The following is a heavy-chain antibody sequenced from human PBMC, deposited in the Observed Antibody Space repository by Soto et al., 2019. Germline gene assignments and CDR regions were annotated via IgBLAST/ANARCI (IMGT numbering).Heavy chain of an antibody. Sequence: QVQLVESGGGVVQPGRSLRLSCAASGFTFSSYGMHWVRQAPGKGLEWVAVISYGGSNKYYADSVKGRFTISRDNSKNTLYLQMNSLRAEDTAVYYCAKDRNSSGRKSDYYYGMDVWGQGTTVTVSS. CDR1: GFTFSSYG. CDR2: ISYGGSNK. D-gene: IGHD6-19*01. J-gene: IGHJ6*02. CDR3: AKDRNSSGRKSDYYYGMDV. V-gene: IGHV3-30*18.